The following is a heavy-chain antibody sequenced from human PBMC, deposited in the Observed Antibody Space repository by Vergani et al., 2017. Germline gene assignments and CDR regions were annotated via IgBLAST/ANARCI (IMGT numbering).Heavy chain of an antibody. CDR1: GGSFSGYY. CDR3: ARTFYDSSGYMWGNWFDP. J-gene: IGHJ5*02. CDR2: INHSGST. V-gene: IGHV4-34*01. D-gene: IGHD3-22*01. Sequence: QVQLQQWGAGLLKPSETLSLTCAVYGGSFSGYYWSWIRQPPGKGLEWIGEINHSGSTNYNPSLKSRVTISVDTSKNQFSLKLSSVTAADTAVYYCARTFYDSSGYMWGNWFDPWGQGTLVTVSS.